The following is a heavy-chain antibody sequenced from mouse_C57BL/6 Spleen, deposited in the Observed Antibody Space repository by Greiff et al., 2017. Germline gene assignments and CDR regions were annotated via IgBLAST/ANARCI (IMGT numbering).Heavy chain of an antibody. CDR3: AREGEVLGRWFAY. V-gene: IGHV1-72*01. CDR2: IDPNSGGT. D-gene: IGHD4-1*01. Sequence: QSCKASGYTFTSYWMHWVKQRPGRGLEWIGRIDPNSGGTKYNEKFKSKATLTVDKPSSTAYMQLSSLTSEDSAVYYCAREGEVLGRWFAYWGQGTLVTVSA. CDR1: GYTFTSYW. J-gene: IGHJ3*01.